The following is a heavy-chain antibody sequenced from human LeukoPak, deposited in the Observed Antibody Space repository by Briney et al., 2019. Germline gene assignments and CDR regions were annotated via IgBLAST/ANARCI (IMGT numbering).Heavy chain of an antibody. CDR1: GFTFNIYA. J-gene: IGHJ4*02. D-gene: IGHD1-26*01. Sequence: GSLRLSCAASGFTFNIYAMHWVRQAPGKGLECVALISYDESKKYFIDSVMGRFTISRDNSKNTLYLQMNSLRAEDTAVYYCARNWEFDYWGQGTLVTVSS. V-gene: IGHV3-30*10. CDR3: ARNWEFDY. CDR2: ISYDESKK.